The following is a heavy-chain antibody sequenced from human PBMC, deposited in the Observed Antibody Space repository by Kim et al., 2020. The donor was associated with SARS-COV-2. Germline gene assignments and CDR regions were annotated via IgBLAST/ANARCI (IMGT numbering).Heavy chain of an antibody. Sequence: SETLSLTCTVSDGSISSMFYYWGWIRQPPGRGLEWIGSINYSGSAYYNPSLNSRVSISVDTYKNQFSLNPSSVGAAATAVYSCASQRVVGQPTALGWFDS. J-gene: IGHJ5*01. D-gene: IGHD2-15*01. CDR2: INYSGSA. CDR1: DGSISSMFYY. CDR3: ASQRVVGQPTALGWFDS. V-gene: IGHV4-39*01.